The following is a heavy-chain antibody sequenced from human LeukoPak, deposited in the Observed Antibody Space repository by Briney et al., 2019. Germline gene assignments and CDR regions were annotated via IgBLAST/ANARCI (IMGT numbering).Heavy chain of an antibody. CDR3: ARGPRRDYDILTHSLDY. J-gene: IGHJ4*02. CDR2: INPGGGST. D-gene: IGHD3-9*01. V-gene: IGHV1-46*01. CDR1: GYTFTSYY. Sequence: ASVKVSCKASGYTFTSYYIHWVRQSPGQGLEWMGVINPGGGSTSYAQKFQGRVTITRDTSASTAYMELSSLRSEDTAVYYCARGPRRDYDILTHSLDYWGQGTLVTVSS.